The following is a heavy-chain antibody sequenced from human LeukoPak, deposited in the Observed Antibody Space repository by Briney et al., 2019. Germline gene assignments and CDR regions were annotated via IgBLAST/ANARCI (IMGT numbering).Heavy chain of an antibody. CDR1: GFTVSSNY. V-gene: IGHV3-66*01. CDR2: LYSGGDT. J-gene: IGHJ4*02. Sequence: GGSLRLSCAASGFTVSSNYMSWVRQAPGKGLEWVSVLYSGGDTYYADSVKGRFTISRDNAKNSLYLQMNGLRDEDTAVYYCARDIGYWGQGTLVTVSS. CDR3: ARDIGY. D-gene: IGHD1-26*01.